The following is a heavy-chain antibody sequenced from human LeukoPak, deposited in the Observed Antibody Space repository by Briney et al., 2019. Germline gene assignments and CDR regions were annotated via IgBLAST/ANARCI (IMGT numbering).Heavy chain of an antibody. CDR1: RFTFSSYA. D-gene: IGHD5-12*01. J-gene: IGHJ5*02. Sequence: GGSLRLSCAASRFTFSSYAMHWARQAPRKGLEWVAVISYDGSNKYYADSVKGRFTISRDNSKNTLYLQMNSLRAEDTAVYYCARDPQWLRMSSWFDPWGQGTLVTVSS. CDR2: ISYDGSNK. V-gene: IGHV3-30*04. CDR3: ARDPQWLRMSSWFDP.